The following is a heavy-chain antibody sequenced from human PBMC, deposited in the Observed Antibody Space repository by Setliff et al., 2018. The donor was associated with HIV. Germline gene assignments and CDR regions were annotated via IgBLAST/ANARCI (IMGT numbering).Heavy chain of an antibody. J-gene: IGHJ4*02. Sequence: SETLSLTCAVSGVSISSSNWWTWVRQPPGKGLEWIGEVSHSGSTNYNPSLKSRVTISVDKSKNQFSLWLTSVTAADTAVYYCARVGLRFKYTFDYWGQGMLVTVS. CDR2: VSHSGST. CDR1: GVSISSSNW. CDR3: ARVGLRFKYTFDY. D-gene: IGHD5-12*01. V-gene: IGHV4-4*02.